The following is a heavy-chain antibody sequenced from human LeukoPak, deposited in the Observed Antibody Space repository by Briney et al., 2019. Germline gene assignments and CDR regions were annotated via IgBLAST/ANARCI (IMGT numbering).Heavy chain of an antibody. CDR1: GGSFSGYY. D-gene: IGHD4-11*01. J-gene: IGHJ4*02. V-gene: IGHV4-34*01. CDR3: ARTVTRTFDY. CDR2: INHSGST. Sequence: SETLPLTCAVYGGSFSGYYWSWIRQPPGKGLEWIGEINHSGSTNYNPSLKSRVTIPVDTSKNQFSLKLSSVTAADTAVYYCARTVTRTFDYWGQGTLVTVSS.